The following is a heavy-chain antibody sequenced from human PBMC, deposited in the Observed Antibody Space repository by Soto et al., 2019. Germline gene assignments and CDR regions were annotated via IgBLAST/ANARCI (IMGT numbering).Heavy chain of an antibody. CDR1: GYTFTSYD. D-gene: IGHD3-16*02. J-gene: IGHJ4*02. Sequence: WASVKVSCKASGYTFTSYDINWVRQATGQGLEWMGWMNPNSGNTGYAQKFQGRVTMTRNTSISTAYMELSSLRSEDTAVYYCARGVSYDYIWGSYPEFDFDYWGQGTLVTVSS. V-gene: IGHV1-8*01. CDR2: MNPNSGNT. CDR3: ARGVSYDYIWGSYPEFDFDY.